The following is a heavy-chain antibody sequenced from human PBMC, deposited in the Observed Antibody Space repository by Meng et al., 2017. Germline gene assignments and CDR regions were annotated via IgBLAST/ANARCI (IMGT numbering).Heavy chain of an antibody. CDR1: GYTFTGYD. CDR3: ARGGYSSGVRVRHWFDP. CDR2: INPNSGGT. J-gene: IGHJ5*02. D-gene: IGHD6-25*01. Sequence: QVPLVQSGEYVTNPGVTVKVSCKASGYTFTGYDMPWVRQAPGQGLEWMGWINPNSGGTNYAQKFQGRVTMTRDTSISTAYMELSRLRSDDTAVYYCARGGYSSGVRVRHWFDPWGQGTLVTVSS. V-gene: IGHV1-2*02.